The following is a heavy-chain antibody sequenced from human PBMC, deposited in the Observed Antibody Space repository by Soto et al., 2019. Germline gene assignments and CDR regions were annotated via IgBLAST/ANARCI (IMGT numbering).Heavy chain of an antibody. CDR3: ARSGVVGQAEFDY. D-gene: IGHD2-2*01. CDR1: GGSFSGYY. V-gene: IGHV4-34*01. Sequence: QVQLQQWGAGLLKPSETLSLTCAVYGGSFSGYYWSWIRQPPGKGLEWIGEINHSGSTNYNPSLKSRVTTSVDTSKNQFSLKLSSVTAADTAVYYCARSGVVGQAEFDYWGQGTLVTVSS. J-gene: IGHJ4*02. CDR2: INHSGST.